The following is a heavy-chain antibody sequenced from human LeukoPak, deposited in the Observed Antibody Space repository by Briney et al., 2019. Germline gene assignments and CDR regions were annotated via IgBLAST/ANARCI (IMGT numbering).Heavy chain of an antibody. Sequence: GGSLRLSCAASGFTFDDYAMHWVRQAPGKGLEWVSGISWNSGSIGYADSVKGRFTISRDNAKNSLYLQMNSLRAEDTALYYCAKDGDHSSSWFDYWGQGTLVTVSS. J-gene: IGHJ4*02. CDR1: GFTFDDYA. D-gene: IGHD6-13*01. CDR2: ISWNSGSI. V-gene: IGHV3-9*01. CDR3: AKDGDHSSSWFDY.